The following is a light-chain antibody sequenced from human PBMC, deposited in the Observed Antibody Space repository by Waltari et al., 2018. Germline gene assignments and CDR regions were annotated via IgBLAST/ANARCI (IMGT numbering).Light chain of an antibody. V-gene: IGLV2-14*01. Sequence: QSALTQPASVSGSPGQSVTIFYAGTSNDVGGYNCVSWYQEHPGQAPRVIIYDVSDRPSGVSDRFSGSKSGNTASLTISGLQAEDEADYYCSSQSSNDVVLFGGGTKLTVL. J-gene: IGLJ2*01. CDR2: DVS. CDR1: SNDVGGYNC. CDR3: SSQSSNDVVL.